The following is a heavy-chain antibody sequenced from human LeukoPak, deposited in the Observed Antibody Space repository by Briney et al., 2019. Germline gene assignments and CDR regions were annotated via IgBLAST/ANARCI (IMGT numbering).Heavy chain of an antibody. J-gene: IGHJ6*02. Sequence: ASVKVSCKTSGYTFTGYYMHWVRQAPGQGLEWMGWINPNSGGIHYAQKFQGRVSMTRDTSIHTAYMELSSLRSDDTAVYYCAKGLDASGTNGMDVWGQGTTVTVSS. CDR1: GYTFTGYY. CDR2: INPNSGGI. D-gene: IGHD3-10*01. V-gene: IGHV1-2*02. CDR3: AKGLDASGTNGMDV.